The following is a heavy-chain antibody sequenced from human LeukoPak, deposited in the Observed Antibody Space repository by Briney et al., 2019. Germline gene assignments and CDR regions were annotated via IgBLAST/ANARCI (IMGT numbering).Heavy chain of an antibody. CDR1: GGTFSSYA. D-gene: IGHD3-22*01. CDR2: LIPIFGRA. V-gene: IGHV1-69*05. Sequence: ASVKVSCKASGGTFSSYAISRVRQAPGQGLEWMGGLIPIFGRANYAQKFQGRVTITTDESTSTAYMELSSLRSEDTAVYYCARVPSSGYYRHFDYWGQGTLVTVSS. CDR3: ARVPSSGYYRHFDY. J-gene: IGHJ4*02.